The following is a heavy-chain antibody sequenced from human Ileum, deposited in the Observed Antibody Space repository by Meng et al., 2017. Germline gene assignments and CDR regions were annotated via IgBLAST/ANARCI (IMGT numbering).Heavy chain of an antibody. J-gene: IGHJ4*02. CDR1: GYTFRNYP. CDR2: INAGNGNI. V-gene: IGHV1-3*01. Sequence: QVQLVQSGPQWKKVGAPVKVSCTASGYTFRNYPLHWVRQAPGQRPEWMGWINAGNGNIKISQKFQGRITITSDTSATAYMELSSLRSEDTAVYFCARENDNWNYFDYWGQGSLVTVSS. CDR3: ARENDNWNYFDY. D-gene: IGHD1-1*01.